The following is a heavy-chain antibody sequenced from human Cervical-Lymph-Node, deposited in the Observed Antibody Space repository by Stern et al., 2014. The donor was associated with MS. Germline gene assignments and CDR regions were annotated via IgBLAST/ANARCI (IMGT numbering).Heavy chain of an antibody. CDR1: GYTFIGYY. CDR2: INPNSGGT. D-gene: IGHD3-3*01. J-gene: IGHJ4*02. Sequence: QVQLVQSGAEVKKPGASVKVSCKASGYTFIGYYIHWVRQAPGQGLEWMGWINPNSGGTNYAQKFQGRVTMTGDTSISTAYMELSRLRSDDTAVYYCARPTYDFWSGSYFDYWGQGTLVTVSS. V-gene: IGHV1-2*02. CDR3: ARPTYDFWSGSYFDY.